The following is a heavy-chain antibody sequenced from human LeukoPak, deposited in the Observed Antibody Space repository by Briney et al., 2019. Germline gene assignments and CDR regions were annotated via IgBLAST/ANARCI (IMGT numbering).Heavy chain of an antibody. CDR3: ARHERQPYYFDY. CDR1: GGSISSYY. V-gene: IGHV4-59*08. J-gene: IGHJ4*02. CDR2: IYYSGST. Sequence: SETLSLTCTVSGGSISSYYWSWIRQPPGKGLEWIGYIYYSGSTNYNPSLKSRVTISVDTSKSQFSLKLSSVTAADTAVYYCARHERQPYYFDYWGQGTLVTVSS.